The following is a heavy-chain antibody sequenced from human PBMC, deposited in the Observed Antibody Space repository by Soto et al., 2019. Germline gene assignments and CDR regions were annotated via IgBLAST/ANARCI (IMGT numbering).Heavy chain of an antibody. CDR1: GGSISSGDYY. Sequence: QVQLQESGPGLVKPSQTLSLTCTVSGGSISSGDYYWSWIRQPPGKGLEGIGYIYYSGSTYYNPSLKSRVTISVDTSKNQFSLKLSSVTAADTAVYYCARAPTPAAGTGDFFDYWGQGTLVTVSS. J-gene: IGHJ4*02. D-gene: IGHD6-13*01. CDR3: ARAPTPAAGTGDFFDY. V-gene: IGHV4-30-4*01. CDR2: IYYSGST.